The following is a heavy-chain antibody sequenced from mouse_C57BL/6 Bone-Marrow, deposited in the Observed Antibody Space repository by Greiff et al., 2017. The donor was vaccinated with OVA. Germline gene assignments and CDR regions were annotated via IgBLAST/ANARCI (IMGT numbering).Heavy chain of an antibody. Sequence: EVQLQQSGPELVKPGASVKISCKASGYTFTDYYMNWVKQSHGKSLEWIGDINPNNGGTSYNQKFKGKATLTVDKSSSTAYMELRSLTSEDSAVYYCARASNWDFDYWGQGTTLTVSS. CDR2: INPNNGGT. CDR3: ARASNWDFDY. J-gene: IGHJ2*01. D-gene: IGHD4-1*01. V-gene: IGHV1-26*01. CDR1: GYTFTDYY.